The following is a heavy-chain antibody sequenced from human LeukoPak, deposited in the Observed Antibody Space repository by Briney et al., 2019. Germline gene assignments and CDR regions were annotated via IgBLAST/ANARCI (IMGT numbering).Heavy chain of an antibody. CDR2: ITTSSSTI. CDR3: AKALYYYDSSGPTVDY. Sequence: QPGGSLRLSCAASGFTFSSYSMNWVRQAPGKGLEWVSYITTSSSTIYYADSVKGRFTISRDNSKNSLYLQMNSLRAEDTALYYCAKALYYYDSSGPTVDYWGQGTLVTVSS. D-gene: IGHD3-22*01. J-gene: IGHJ4*02. V-gene: IGHV3-48*04. CDR1: GFTFSSYS.